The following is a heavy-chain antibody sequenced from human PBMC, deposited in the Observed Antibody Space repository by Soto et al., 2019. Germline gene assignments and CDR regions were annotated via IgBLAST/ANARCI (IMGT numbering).Heavy chain of an antibody. CDR3: ERGIAVAGKRFDY. Sequence: LPETLSLTCTVSAGAISSDYWSWIRQPPGKGLEWIGYIYYSGSTFYNPSLKSRVSISIDTSKNQFSLKLSSVTTADTAVYYCERGIAVAGKRFDYWGQGTMVTVSS. J-gene: IGHJ4*02. CDR1: AGAISSDY. V-gene: IGHV4-59*13. CDR2: IYYSGST. D-gene: IGHD6-19*01.